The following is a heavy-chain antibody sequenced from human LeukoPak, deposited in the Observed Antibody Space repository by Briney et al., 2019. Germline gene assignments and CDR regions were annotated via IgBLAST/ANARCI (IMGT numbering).Heavy chain of an antibody. CDR1: GDSVSSNSAA. J-gene: IGHJ5*02. D-gene: IGHD2-15*01. Sequence: SQTLSLTCAISGDSVSSNSAAWNWIRQSPSRGLEWLGRTYYRSKWYNDYAVSVKSRITINPDTSKNQFSLQLNSVTPEGTAVYYCARGFLGYCSGGSCQRMDWFDPWGQGTLVTVSS. CDR2: TYYRSKWYN. CDR3: ARGFLGYCSGGSCQRMDWFDP. V-gene: IGHV6-1*01.